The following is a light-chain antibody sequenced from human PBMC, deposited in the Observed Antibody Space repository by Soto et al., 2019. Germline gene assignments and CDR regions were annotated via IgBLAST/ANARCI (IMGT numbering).Light chain of an antibody. CDR1: QSVSSN. Sequence: EIVMTQSPATLSVSPGARATLFCRASQSVSSNLAWYQQKPGQAPRLLIYGASTRATGIPARFSGSGSGTEFTLTISSLQSEDFAVYYCQQDNNWPPYTFGQGTKLEIK. CDR2: GAS. J-gene: IGKJ2*01. V-gene: IGKV3-15*01. CDR3: QQDNNWPPYT.